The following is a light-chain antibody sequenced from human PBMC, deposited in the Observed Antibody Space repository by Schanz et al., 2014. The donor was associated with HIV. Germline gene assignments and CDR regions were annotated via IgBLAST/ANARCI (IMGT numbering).Light chain of an antibody. CDR3: SSFAGSNIPWV. J-gene: IGLJ3*02. Sequence: QSALAQPASVSGSPGQSITISCTGTSNTVDNYNLVSWYQLHPGKAPKLMIFEVSKRPSGVPDRFSGSKSGNTASLTVSGLQPEDEADYYCSSFAGSNIPWVFGGGTKLTVL. V-gene: IGLV2-14*02. CDR1: SNTVDNYNL. CDR2: EVS.